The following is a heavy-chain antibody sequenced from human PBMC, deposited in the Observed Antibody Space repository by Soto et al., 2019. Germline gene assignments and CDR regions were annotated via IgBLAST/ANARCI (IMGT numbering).Heavy chain of an antibody. CDR2: ISYDGSNK. Sequence: QVQLVESGGGVVQPGRSLRLSCAASGFTFSSYGIHWVRQAPGKGLEWVAVISYDGSNKYYADSVKGRFTISRDNSKNTLYLQMNSLGAEDTAVYYCAKDHYDTLTGYYGPDYWGQGTLVTVSS. CDR3: AKDHYDTLTGYYGPDY. V-gene: IGHV3-30*18. D-gene: IGHD3-9*01. CDR1: GFTFSSYG. J-gene: IGHJ4*02.